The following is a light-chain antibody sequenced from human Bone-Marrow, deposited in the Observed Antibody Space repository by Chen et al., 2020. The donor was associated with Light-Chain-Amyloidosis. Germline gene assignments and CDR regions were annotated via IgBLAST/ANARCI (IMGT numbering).Light chain of an antibody. CDR2: EDD. J-gene: IGLJ3*02. V-gene: IGLV6-57*01. Sequence: NFMLTQPHSVSASPGKTVIISCTRSSGSIATTSVQWYQQRPGSSPTTVIYEDDQSPSGVPDRFSGSIDRSSNAASLTISGLKTEDEADYYCQSYQGSSQGVFGGGTKLTVL. CDR3: QSYQGSSQGV. CDR1: SGSIATTS.